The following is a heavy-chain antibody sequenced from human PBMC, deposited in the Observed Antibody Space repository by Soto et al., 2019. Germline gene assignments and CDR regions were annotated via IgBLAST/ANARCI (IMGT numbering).Heavy chain of an antibody. CDR3: ARDITMVRGVIARYYYGMDV. Sequence: PGGSLRLSCAASGFTFSTYSMNWVRQAPGKGLEWVSYISSSSSTIFYTDSVKGRFTVSRYNAKNSLYLQMNSLRAEDTAVYYCARDITMVRGVIARYYYGMDVWGQGTAVTVSS. CDR1: GFTFSTYS. J-gene: IGHJ6*01. D-gene: IGHD3-10*01. CDR2: ISSSSSTI. V-gene: IGHV3-48*01.